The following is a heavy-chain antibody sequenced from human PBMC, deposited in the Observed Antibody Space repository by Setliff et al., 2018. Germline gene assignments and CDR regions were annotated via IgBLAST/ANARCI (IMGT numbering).Heavy chain of an antibody. CDR3: TRERPYHYDSSGYVWYFDL. J-gene: IGHJ2*01. V-gene: IGHV3-49*04. D-gene: IGHD3-22*01. Sequence: GGSLRLSCTTSGFNFDDYAMSWVRQAPGKGLEWVGFIRSKLYRGTTQYAASVKGRFSISRDDSKSIAYLQMDSLKTEDTAVYYCTRERPYHYDSSGYVWYFDLWGRGTLVTVSS. CDR1: GFNFDDYA. CDR2: IRSKLYRGTT.